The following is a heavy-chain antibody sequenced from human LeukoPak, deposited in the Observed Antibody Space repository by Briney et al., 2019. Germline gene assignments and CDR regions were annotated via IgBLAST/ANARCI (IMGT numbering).Heavy chain of an antibody. CDR3: ARERRDGYKVYFDY. Sequence: PSETLSLTCTVSGGSISSYYWSWIRQPPGKGLEWIGYVYYNGSTNYNPSLKSRVTISVDTSKNHFSLRLSSVTAADTAVYYCARERRDGYKVYFDYWGQGTLVTVSS. CDR2: VYYNGST. CDR1: GGSISSYY. V-gene: IGHV4-59*01. J-gene: IGHJ4*02. D-gene: IGHD5-24*01.